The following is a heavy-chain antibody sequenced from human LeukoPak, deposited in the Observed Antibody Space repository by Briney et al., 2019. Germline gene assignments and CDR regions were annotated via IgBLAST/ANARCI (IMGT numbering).Heavy chain of an antibody. CDR1: GFTFSSYG. J-gene: IGHJ5*02. Sequence: GGXLRLSCAASGFTFSSYGMHWVRQAPGKGLEWVAFIRYDGSNKYYADSVKGRFTISRDNSKNTLYLQMNSLRAEDTAVYYCAKDRGSMWWQGNSRFDPWGQGTLVTVSS. CDR3: AKDRGSMWWQGNSRFDP. V-gene: IGHV3-30*02. D-gene: IGHD2-21*01. CDR2: IRYDGSNK.